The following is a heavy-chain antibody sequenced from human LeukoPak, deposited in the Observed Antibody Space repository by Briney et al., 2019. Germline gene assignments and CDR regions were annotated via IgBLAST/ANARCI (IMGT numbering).Heavy chain of an antibody. V-gene: IGHV3-21*01. Sequence: MTGGSLRLSCAASGFTFDDYAMHWVRQAPGKGLEWVSSISSSSSYIYYADSVKGRFTISRDNAKNSLYLQMNSLRAEDTAVYYCAKDLGSGWYLVLHYYYGMDVWGQGTTVTVSS. CDR2: ISSSSSYI. D-gene: IGHD6-19*01. CDR1: GFTFDDYA. J-gene: IGHJ6*02. CDR3: AKDLGSGWYLVLHYYYGMDV.